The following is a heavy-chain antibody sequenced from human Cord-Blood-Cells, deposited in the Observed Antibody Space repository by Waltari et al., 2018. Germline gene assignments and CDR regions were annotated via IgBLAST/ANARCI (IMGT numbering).Heavy chain of an antibody. CDR3: AHALAAADDAFDI. J-gene: IGHJ3*02. D-gene: IGHD6-13*01. Sequence: QLQLQESGPGLVKPSQTLSLTCTVSGGAISSGVYYWSWIRQHPGKGLEWIGYIYYSGSTYYNPSLKSRVTISVDTSKNQFSLKLSSVTAADTAVYYCAHALAAADDAFDIWGQGTMVTVSS. CDR1: GGAISSGVYY. CDR2: IYYSGST. V-gene: IGHV4-31*03.